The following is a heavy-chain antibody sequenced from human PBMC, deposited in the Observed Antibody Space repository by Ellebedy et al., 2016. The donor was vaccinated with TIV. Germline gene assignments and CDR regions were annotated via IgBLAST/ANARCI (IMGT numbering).Heavy chain of an antibody. CDR1: GFTFSGYY. D-gene: IGHD6-13*01. CDR2: ISYSGDVM. J-gene: IGHJ4*02. V-gene: IGHV3-11*01. Sequence: PGGSLRLSCAAFGFTFSGYYMSWFRQAPGKEPEWVSYISYSGDVMYYADSVKGRFTTSRDNAGNSVYLQMNSLRAEDTAVYYCARLGVIAAAGASDSWGQGTLVIVSS. CDR3: ARLGVIAAAGASDS.